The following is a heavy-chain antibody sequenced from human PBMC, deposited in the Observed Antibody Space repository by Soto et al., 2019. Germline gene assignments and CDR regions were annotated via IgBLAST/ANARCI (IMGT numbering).Heavy chain of an antibody. D-gene: IGHD1-7*01. J-gene: IGHJ6*02. V-gene: IGHV4-34*01. CDR1: GGSFSGYY. CDR3: ARVRYNWNYGRYYYYYGMDV. Sequence: SETLSLTCAVYGGSFSGYYWSWIRQPPGKGLEWIGEINHSGSTNYNPSLKSRVTISVDTSKNQFSLKLSSVTAADTAVYYCARVRYNWNYGRYYYYYGMDVWGQGTTVTVS. CDR2: INHSGST.